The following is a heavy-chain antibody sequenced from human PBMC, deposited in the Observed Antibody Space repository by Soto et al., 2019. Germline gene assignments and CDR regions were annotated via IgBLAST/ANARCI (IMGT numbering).Heavy chain of an antibody. J-gene: IGHJ4*02. V-gene: IGHV4-31*03. D-gene: IGHD6-19*01. CDR1: GGSITTNGHY. Sequence: QVQLQESGPELVKPSQTLSLTCSVSGGSITTNGHYWTWIRQHPGQGLEWIAYIYYTGNSYLNPSLKSRRSISVDTSKNQFSLELRSVSAADTAVYYCAREQWGFDSWGQGTLVTVSS. CDR2: IYYTGNS. CDR3: AREQWGFDS.